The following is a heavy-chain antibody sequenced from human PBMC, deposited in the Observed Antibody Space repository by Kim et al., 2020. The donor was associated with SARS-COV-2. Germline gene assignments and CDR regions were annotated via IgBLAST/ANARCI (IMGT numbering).Heavy chain of an antibody. V-gene: IGHV1-24*01. CDR1: GYTLTELS. D-gene: IGHD3-22*01. J-gene: IGHJ4*01. CDR2: FDPEDGET. CDR3: ATAKYYYDSSVSPSGY. Sequence: ASVKVSCKVSGYTLTELSMHWVRQAPGKGLEWMGGFDPEDGETIYAQKFQGRVTMTEETSTDTAYMELSSLRSEDTAVYYCATAKYYYDSSVSPSGYWG.